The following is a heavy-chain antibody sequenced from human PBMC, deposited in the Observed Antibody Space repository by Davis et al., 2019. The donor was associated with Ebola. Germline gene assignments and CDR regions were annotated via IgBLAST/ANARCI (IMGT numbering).Heavy chain of an antibody. CDR3: ARGDCSSTSCYFNYYYGMDV. Sequence: MPSETLSLTCAVYGGSFSGYYWSWIRQPPGKGLEWIGEINHSGSTNYNPSLKSRVTISVDTSKNQFSLKLSSVTAADTAVYYCARGDCSSTSCYFNYYYGMDVWGQGTTVTVSS. CDR2: INHSGST. V-gene: IGHV4-34*01. J-gene: IGHJ6*02. D-gene: IGHD2-2*01. CDR1: GGSFSGYY.